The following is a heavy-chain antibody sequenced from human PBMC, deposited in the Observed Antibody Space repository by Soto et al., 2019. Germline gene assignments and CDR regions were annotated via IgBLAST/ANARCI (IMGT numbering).Heavy chain of an antibody. CDR1: GHTLNTYG. CDR2: ISAYNGDT. V-gene: IGHV1-18*01. J-gene: IGHJ6*02. D-gene: IGHD5-18*01. CDR3: ASGYSYGSHYYYYYGMDV. Sequence: ASVKVSCKASGHTLNTYGISWVRQAPGQGLEWMGWISAYNGDTNYAQKFQGGVTMTTDTSTNTAYMELRSLRSDDTAVYYCASGYSYGSHYYYYYGMDVWGQGTTVTVSS.